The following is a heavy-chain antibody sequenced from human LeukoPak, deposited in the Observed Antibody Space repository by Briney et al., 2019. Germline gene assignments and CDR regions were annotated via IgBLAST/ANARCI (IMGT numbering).Heavy chain of an antibody. CDR1: GFRFSNYA. J-gene: IGHJ6*02. V-gene: IGHV3-30*02. CDR3: AKDRDGSGVYHKILGV. D-gene: IGHD3-10*01. Sequence: GGSLRLSCATSGFRFSNYAMRWVRQAPGKGLEWVALIRSDTISKYYVDSVKGRFSISRDNSKNTLYLQMNSLRAEDTAVYHCAKDRDGSGVYHKILGVWDQGTTVTVSS. CDR2: IRSDTISK.